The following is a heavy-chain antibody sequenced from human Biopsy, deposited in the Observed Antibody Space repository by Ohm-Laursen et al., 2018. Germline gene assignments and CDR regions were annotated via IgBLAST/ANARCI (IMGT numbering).Heavy chain of an antibody. V-gene: IGHV1-69*06. J-gene: IGHJ1*01. CDR3: AIKLTGYFHH. CDR2: NIPILGTG. Sequence: GSSVKVSCKSPEGTFSNYGVNWVRQAPGQGLEWLGGNIPILGTGNYAQKFQDRVTVAADTSTSTATMELRSLRSDDTAVYYCAIKLTGYFHHWGQGTLVIVSS. D-gene: IGHD3-9*01. CDR1: EGTFSNYG.